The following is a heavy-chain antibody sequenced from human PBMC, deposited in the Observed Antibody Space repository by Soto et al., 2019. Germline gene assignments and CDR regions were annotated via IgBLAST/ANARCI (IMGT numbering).Heavy chain of an antibody. V-gene: IGHV3-48*02. CDR3: ARDYGSGTYWGYLDY. D-gene: IGHD3-10*01. J-gene: IGHJ4*02. CDR2: ISSSSSTR. CDR1: GFNFRVDS. Sequence: GGSLILSCIGSGFNFRVDSMNWGRQAPRRGLEWVSYISSSSSTRYYADSVKGRFTISRDNAKNSLSLQMNSLREEDTAVYYCARDYGSGTYWGYLDYWGQGSLVTVPQ.